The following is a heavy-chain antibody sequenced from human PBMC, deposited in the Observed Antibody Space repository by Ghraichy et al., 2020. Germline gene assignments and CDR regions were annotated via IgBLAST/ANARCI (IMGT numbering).Heavy chain of an antibody. V-gene: IGHV3-72*01. CDR2: SRNKANSYTT. D-gene: IGHD3-3*01. J-gene: IGHJ4*02. CDR3: VRVFGAYQGYFVDF. CDR1: GFTSSDHY. Sequence: GGSLRLSCAASGFTSSDHYMDWVRQAPGRGLEWVGRSRNKANSYTTEYAASVKGRFTISRDDSKNSLSLQMNYLKIEDTAVYYCVRVFGAYQGYFVDFWGQGSLVTVSS.